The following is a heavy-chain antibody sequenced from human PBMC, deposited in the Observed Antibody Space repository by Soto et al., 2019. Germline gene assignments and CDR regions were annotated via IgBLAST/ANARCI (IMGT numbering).Heavy chain of an antibody. Sequence: SETLSLTCTVSGGSISSSSYYWGWIRQPPGKGLEWIGSIYYSGSTYYNPSLKCRVTISVDTSKNQFSLKLSSVTAADTAVYYCVRAVSIAAAGRGYYFDYWGQGTLVTVSS. CDR2: IYYSGST. CDR1: GGSISSSSYY. V-gene: IGHV4-39*01. D-gene: IGHD6-13*01. CDR3: VRAVSIAAAGRGYYFDY. J-gene: IGHJ4*02.